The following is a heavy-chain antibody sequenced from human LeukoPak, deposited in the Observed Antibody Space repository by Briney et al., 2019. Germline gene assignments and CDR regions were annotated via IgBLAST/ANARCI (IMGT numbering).Heavy chain of an antibody. CDR1: GFTFDDYA. D-gene: IGHD6-19*01. CDR2: ISWNSGSI. CDR3: AKDLRLIAVAGIFDY. V-gene: IGHV3-9*01. J-gene: IGHJ4*02. Sequence: GRSLRLSCAASGFTFDDYAMHWVRQAPGKGLEWVSGISWNSGSIGYADSVKGRFTISRDNAKNSLYLQMNSLRAEDTALYYCAKDLRLIAVAGIFDYWGQGTLVTVSS.